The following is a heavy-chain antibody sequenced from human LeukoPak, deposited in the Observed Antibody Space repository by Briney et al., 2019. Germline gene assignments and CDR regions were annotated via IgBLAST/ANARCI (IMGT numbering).Heavy chain of an antibody. CDR3: AKESDGGSFDIDY. CDR1: GFTFDDYA. J-gene: IGHJ4*02. CDR2: ISWNSGYI. Sequence: PGRSLRLSCAASGFTFDDYAMHWVRQAPGKGLEWVSGISWNSGYIGYEDSVKGRFTISRDNAKNSLYLQMNSLRIEDTALYYCAKESDGGSFDIDYWGQGTLVTVSS. D-gene: IGHD1-26*01. V-gene: IGHV3-9*01.